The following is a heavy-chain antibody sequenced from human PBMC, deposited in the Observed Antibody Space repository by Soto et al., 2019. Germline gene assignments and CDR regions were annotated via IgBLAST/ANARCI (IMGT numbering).Heavy chain of an antibody. Sequence: SVKVSCKASGGTFYNYGFSWMRQAPGQGLEWMGRIIPVLGVPSYAEKFQGRVTIFADKSTTTVYMDLSNLRSEDTAIYYCAREFSFPAILQSLHSDFWRHGTLVTAPQ. V-gene: IGHV1-69*04. J-gene: IGHJ4*01. CDR3: AREFSFPAILQSLHSDF. CDR1: GGTFYNYG. CDR2: IIPVLGVP.